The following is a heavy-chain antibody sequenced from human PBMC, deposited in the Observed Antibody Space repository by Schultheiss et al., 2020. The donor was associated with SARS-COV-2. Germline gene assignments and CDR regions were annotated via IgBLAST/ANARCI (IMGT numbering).Heavy chain of an antibody. CDR2: IYTSGST. V-gene: IGHV4-4*07. J-gene: IGHJ3*02. Sequence: SETLSLTCTVSGGSISSYYWSWIRQPAGKGLEWIGRIYTSGSTNYNPSLKSRVTISVDTSKNQFSLKLSSVTAADTAVYYCARGARPAAAGTDGAFDIWGQGTMVTVSS. D-gene: IGHD6-13*01. CDR3: ARGARPAAAGTDGAFDI. CDR1: GGSISSYY.